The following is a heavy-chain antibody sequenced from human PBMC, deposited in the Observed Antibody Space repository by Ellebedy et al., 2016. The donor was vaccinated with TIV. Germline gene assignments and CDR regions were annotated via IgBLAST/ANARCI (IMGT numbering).Heavy chain of an antibody. V-gene: IGHV5-51*01. CDR3: ARHLGYADSEIDF. D-gene: IGHD4-17*01. Sequence: GESLKISCNVSGYDFTDYWIGWVRQMPGKGLESMGIIYPGYSDTRYSPSFEGQVTISVDKSVTTAYVEWSSLKASETAMYYCARHLGYADSEIDFWGQGTLVTVSS. J-gene: IGHJ4*02. CDR1: GYDFTDYW. CDR2: IYPGYSDT.